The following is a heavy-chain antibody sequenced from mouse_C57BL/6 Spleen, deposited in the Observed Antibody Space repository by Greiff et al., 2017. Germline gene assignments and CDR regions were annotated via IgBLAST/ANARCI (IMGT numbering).Heavy chain of an antibody. Sequence: QVQLQQPGAELVKPGASVKMSCKASGYTFTSYWITWVKQWPGQGLEWIGDIYPGSGSNTYNEKLKSKATLTVDTSSSTAYMQLISLTSEDSAGYDGARGYYGGSYWYFDFWGTGTTVTVSS. V-gene: IGHV1-55*01. D-gene: IGHD1-1*01. CDR1: GYTFTSYW. CDR2: IYPGSGSN. J-gene: IGHJ1*03. CDR3: ARGYYGGSYWYFDF.